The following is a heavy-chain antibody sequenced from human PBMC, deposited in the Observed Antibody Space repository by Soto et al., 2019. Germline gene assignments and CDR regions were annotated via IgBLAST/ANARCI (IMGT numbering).Heavy chain of an antibody. J-gene: IGHJ4*02. CDR3: ARGYDFWSGYRKGPFDY. CDR1: GVSFSGYY. V-gene: IGHV4-34*01. CDR2: INHSGNT. Sequence: NPSETLSLTCAVYGVSFSGYYWSWIRQPPGKGLEWIGEINHSGNTNYNPSLKSRVTISVDTSKNQLSLKLSSLTAADTAVYYCARGYDFWSGYRKGPFDYWGQGTLVTVSS. D-gene: IGHD3-3*01.